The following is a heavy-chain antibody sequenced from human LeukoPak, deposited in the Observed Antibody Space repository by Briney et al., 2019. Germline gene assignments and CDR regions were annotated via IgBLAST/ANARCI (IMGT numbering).Heavy chain of an antibody. D-gene: IGHD1-26*01. J-gene: IGHJ4*02. V-gene: IGHV3-23*01. CDR3: ARSKGMWELDY. Sequence: GGSLRLSCAASGFKFNSYAMTWVRQAPGKGLEWVSAISGSGGSTHYADSVEGRFTISRDNSKNTLYLQMNSLRAEDTAVYYCARSKGMWELDYWGQGTLVTVSS. CDR1: GFKFNSYA. CDR2: ISGSGGST.